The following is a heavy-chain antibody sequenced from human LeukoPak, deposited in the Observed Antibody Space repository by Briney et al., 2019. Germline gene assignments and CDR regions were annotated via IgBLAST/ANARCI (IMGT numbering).Heavy chain of an antibody. J-gene: IGHJ5*02. CDR1: GYTFTSYT. Sequence: ASVKVSCKASGYTFTSYTIHWVRQAPGQRLEWMGWINSGNGHTKYSQDFQGRVTITRDTSATTAYMELSSLRSEDMAVYYCTRGARFRSYGSGTYYTSLPFDPWGQGTLVTVPS. D-gene: IGHD3-10*01. CDR2: INSGNGHT. V-gene: IGHV1-3*03. CDR3: TRGARFRSYGSGTYYTSLPFDP.